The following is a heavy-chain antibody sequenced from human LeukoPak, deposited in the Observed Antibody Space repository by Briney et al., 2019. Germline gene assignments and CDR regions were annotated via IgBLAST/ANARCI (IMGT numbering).Heavy chain of an antibody. CDR2: ISAYNGNT. Sequence: ASVKVSCKASGYTFTSHGISWVRQAPGQGLEWMGWISAYNGNTNYAQKLQGRVTMTTDTSTSTAYMELRSLRSDDTAVYYCARATTRGTYDFWSGYIWWAEHWFDPWGQGTVVTVSS. V-gene: IGHV1-18*01. J-gene: IGHJ5*02. CDR3: ARATTRGTYDFWSGYIWWAEHWFDP. D-gene: IGHD3-3*01. CDR1: GYTFTSHG.